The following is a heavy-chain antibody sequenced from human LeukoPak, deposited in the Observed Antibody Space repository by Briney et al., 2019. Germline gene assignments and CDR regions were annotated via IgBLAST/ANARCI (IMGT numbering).Heavy chain of an antibody. V-gene: IGHV3-7*01. CDR1: GFTFTHSW. CDR2: TKQDGSEK. J-gene: IGHJ4*02. CDR3: VRALGSSSADS. Sequence: GGSLRLSCAAFGFTFTHSWMSWVRQAPGKGLEWVANTKQDGSEKYYVHSVEGRFTISRDNAKNSLSLQMNSLRGEDTAVYYCVRALGSSSADSWGQGTLVTVSS. D-gene: IGHD6-6*01.